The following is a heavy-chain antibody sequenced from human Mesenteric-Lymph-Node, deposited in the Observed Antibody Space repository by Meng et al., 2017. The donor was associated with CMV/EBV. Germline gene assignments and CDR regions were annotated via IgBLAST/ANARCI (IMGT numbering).Heavy chain of an antibody. CDR1: GFTFSSYW. CDR3: ARYRTLDAFDI. V-gene: IGHV3-74*01. J-gene: IGHJ3*02. Sequence: GGSLRLSCAASGFTFSSYWMHWVRQVPGKGLVWVSSIKNDGTFTACADSVKGRFTVSRDNAKNSLYLQMNSLRAEDTAVYYCARYRTLDAFDIWGQGTMVTVSS. D-gene: IGHD3-16*02. CDR2: IKNDGTFT.